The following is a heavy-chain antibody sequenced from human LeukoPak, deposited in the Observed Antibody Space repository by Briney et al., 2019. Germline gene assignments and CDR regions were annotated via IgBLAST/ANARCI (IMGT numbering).Heavy chain of an antibody. J-gene: IGHJ4*02. Sequence: ASVKVSCKASGYTFSTYTMHWVRQAPGQRLEWMGWINAGNGNTKYSQKFQGRVSITRDTSASTAYMEMSSLRCEDTAVYYCARGGYFDWPTCDYWGQGTLVTVSS. V-gene: IGHV1-3*01. CDR2: INAGNGNT. CDR3: ARGGYFDWPTCDY. D-gene: IGHD3-9*01. CDR1: GYTFSTYT.